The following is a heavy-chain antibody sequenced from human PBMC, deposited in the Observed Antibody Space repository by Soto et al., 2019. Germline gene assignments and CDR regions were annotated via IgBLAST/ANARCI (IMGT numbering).Heavy chain of an antibody. CDR1: GGSFSGHY. Sequence: SETLSLTCAVDGGSFSGHYWSWIRQPPGKGLEWIGEINPSGSTNYNPSLKSRVTISADTSRNQFSLKLSSVTAADTAVFDCARGGITMYDYALDVWGQGTMVTVSS. D-gene: IGHD3-3*01. CDR3: ARGGITMYDYALDV. V-gene: IGHV4-34*01. CDR2: INPSGST. J-gene: IGHJ6*02.